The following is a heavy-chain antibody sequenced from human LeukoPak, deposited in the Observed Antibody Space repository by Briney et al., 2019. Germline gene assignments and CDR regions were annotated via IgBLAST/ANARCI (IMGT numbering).Heavy chain of an antibody. Sequence: ASVKVSCKASGYTFTDYFMHWVRQAPGQGLECMSWINPNSGGTNYAQRFQGRVTMTRDTSISTVYMELSRLTADDTAVYYCARGDGSGRYCIEYWGQGTLVAVAS. CDR3: ARGDGSGRYCIEY. J-gene: IGHJ4*02. V-gene: IGHV1-2*02. D-gene: IGHD3-10*01. CDR2: INPNSGGT. CDR1: GYTFTDYF.